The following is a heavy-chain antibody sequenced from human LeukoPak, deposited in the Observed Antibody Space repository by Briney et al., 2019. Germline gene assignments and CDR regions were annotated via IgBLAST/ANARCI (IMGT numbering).Heavy chain of an antibody. J-gene: IGHJ4*02. CDR2: IGADSAKK. V-gene: IGHV3-23*01. CDR1: GFTFSHHA. Sequence: GGSLRLSCAASGFTFSHHAMSWVRQTAGKRLEWVSAIGADSAKKDYADSVKGRFTISRDNSKNTLYLHMNSLRGDDTAVYFCVYYDSSGYYYGRLRYWGQGTPVTVSS. CDR3: VYYDSSGYYYGRLRY. D-gene: IGHD3-22*01.